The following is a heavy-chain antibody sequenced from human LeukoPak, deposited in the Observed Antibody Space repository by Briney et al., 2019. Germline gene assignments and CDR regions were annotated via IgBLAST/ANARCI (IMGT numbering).Heavy chain of an antibody. CDR2: VYTSGST. J-gene: IGHJ3*02. V-gene: IGHV4-4*07. Sequence: SETLSLTCTVSGVSITSYYWSWIRQPAGKGLEWIGRVYTSGSTNYNPSLKSRVTMSVDTSKNQFSLKLSSVTAADTAVYYCARDRYYYDSSGDAFDIWGQGTMATVSS. CDR3: ARDRYYYDSSGDAFDI. CDR1: GVSITSYY. D-gene: IGHD3-22*01.